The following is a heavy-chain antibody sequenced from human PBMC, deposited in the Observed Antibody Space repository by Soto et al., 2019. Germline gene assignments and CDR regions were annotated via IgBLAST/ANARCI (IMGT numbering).Heavy chain of an antibody. Sequence: GGSLRLSCAASGFTFSSYAMSWVRQAPGKGLEWVSAISGSGGSTYYADSVKGRFTISRGNSKNTLYLQMNSLRAEDTAVYYCAKRIAAAGDPTWFDPWGQGTLVTVSS. D-gene: IGHD6-13*01. V-gene: IGHV3-23*01. CDR2: ISGSGGST. CDR1: GFTFSSYA. J-gene: IGHJ5*02. CDR3: AKRIAAAGDPTWFDP.